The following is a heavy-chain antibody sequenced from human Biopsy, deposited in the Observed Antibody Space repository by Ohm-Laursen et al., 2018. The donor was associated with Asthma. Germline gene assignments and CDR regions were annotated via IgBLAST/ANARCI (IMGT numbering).Heavy chain of an antibody. J-gene: IGHJ2*01. D-gene: IGHD2-15*01. Sequence: SETLSLTCTVSGGSMSSSSYYWGWIRQPPGKGLAWVSYISYSGGTDYNPSLKSRLTISMDTSKNQFSLKLSSVTAADTAVYYCARVPTTLRYFDLWGRGTLVTVSS. V-gene: IGHV4-61*05. CDR2: ISYSGGT. CDR3: ARVPTTLRYFDL. CDR1: GGSMSSSSYY.